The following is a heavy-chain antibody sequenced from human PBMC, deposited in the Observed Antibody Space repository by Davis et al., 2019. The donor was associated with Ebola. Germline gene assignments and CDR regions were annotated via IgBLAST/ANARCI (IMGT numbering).Heavy chain of an antibody. D-gene: IGHD2-15*01. V-gene: IGHV3-73*01. J-gene: IGHJ3*02. CDR1: GYTLSMYA. Sequence: GESLKISCAASGYTLSMYAMHWVRQASGKGLEWVGRIRSKANSYATAYAASVKGRFTISRDDSKNTAYLQMNSLKTEDTAVYYCTTDLGYCSGGSCYSYDAFDIWGQGTMVTVSS. CDR3: TTDLGYCSGGSCYSYDAFDI. CDR2: IRSKANSYAT.